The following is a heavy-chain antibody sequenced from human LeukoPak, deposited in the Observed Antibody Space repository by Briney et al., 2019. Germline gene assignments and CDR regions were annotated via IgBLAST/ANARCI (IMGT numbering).Heavy chain of an antibody. CDR2: INHSGST. J-gene: IGHJ6*03. CDR1: GGSISSGGYY. Sequence: PSETLSLTCTVSGGSISSGGYYWSWIRQHPGKGLEWIGEINHSGSTNYNPSLKSRVTMSIDTSKNQFSLKLSSVTAADTAVYYCARGVSGHMDVWGKGTTVTVSS. D-gene: IGHD3-3*01. CDR3: ARGVSGHMDV. V-gene: IGHV4-39*07.